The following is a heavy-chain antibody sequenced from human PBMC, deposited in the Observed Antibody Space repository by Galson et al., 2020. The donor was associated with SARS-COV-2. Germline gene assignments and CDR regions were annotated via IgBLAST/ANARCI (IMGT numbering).Heavy chain of an antibody. Sequence: ETSDTLSLTGTVSGGSITTLQHYWGCSRQPRGKGLDWIGYLFYSGGAYYRPSLKSRLLICVDTPRNQIPLNLSSVTAADTALYNCGSFHQGPIGLPPGALLQEHLWG. CDR3: GSFHQGPIGLPPGALLQEHL. CDR1: GGSITTLQHY. V-gene: IGHV4-39*01. CDR2: LFYSGGA. J-gene: IGHJ6*01. D-gene: IGHD6-13*01.